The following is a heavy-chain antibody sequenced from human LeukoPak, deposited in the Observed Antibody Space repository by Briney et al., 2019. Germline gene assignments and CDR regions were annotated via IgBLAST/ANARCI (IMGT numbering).Heavy chain of an antibody. CDR3: ARISAAAGTESFDY. V-gene: IGHV3-33*01. D-gene: IGHD6-13*01. J-gene: IGHJ4*02. Sequence: PGRSLRLSCAASGFTFSSYGMHWVRQAPGKGLEWVAVIWYDGSNKYYADSVKGRFTISRDNSKNTLYLPINSPRAEDTAVYYCARISAAAGTESFDYWGQGTLVTVSS. CDR2: IWYDGSNK. CDR1: GFTFSSYG.